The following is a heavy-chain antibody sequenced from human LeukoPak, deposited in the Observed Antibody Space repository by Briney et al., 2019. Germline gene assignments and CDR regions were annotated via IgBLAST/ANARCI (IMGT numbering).Heavy chain of an antibody. D-gene: IGHD3-16*01. Sequence: GGSLRLSCAASGFTFSSYAMHWVRQAPGKGLEWVAVISYDGSNKYYADSVKGRFTISRDNSKNTLYLQMNSLRAEDTAVYYCARDNDYVWGSHDRKLLDYWGQGTLVTVSS. J-gene: IGHJ4*02. CDR3: ARDNDYVWGSHDRKLLDY. V-gene: IGHV3-30-3*01. CDR1: GFTFSSYA. CDR2: ISYDGSNK.